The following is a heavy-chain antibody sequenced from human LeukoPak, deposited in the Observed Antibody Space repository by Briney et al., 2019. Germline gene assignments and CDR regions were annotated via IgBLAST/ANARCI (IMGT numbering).Heavy chain of an antibody. CDR1: GFIVSSNY. V-gene: IGHV3-66*01. CDR2: IYGGDTT. Sequence: GGSLRLSCAASGFIVSSNYMSWVRQAPGKGLEWLSVIYGGDTTYYADSVKGRFTISRDNSKNTLYLQMNSLRAEDTAVYYCAREFTAMVTGDAFDIWGQGTMVTVSS. J-gene: IGHJ3*02. D-gene: IGHD5-18*01. CDR3: AREFTAMVTGDAFDI.